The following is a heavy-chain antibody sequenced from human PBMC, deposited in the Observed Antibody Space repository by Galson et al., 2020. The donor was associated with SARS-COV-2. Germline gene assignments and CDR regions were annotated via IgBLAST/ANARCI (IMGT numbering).Heavy chain of an antibody. Sequence: SVKVSCKASGGTFNRYAISWVRQAPGQGLEWMGGIIPILGIANYAQKFQGRVTITADKSTSTVYMELSSLRSEDTAVYYCARGGGDYYGSFRNFDYWGQETLVTVS. CDR1: GGTFNRYA. J-gene: IGHJ4*02. D-gene: IGHD3-10*01. CDR3: ARGGGDYYGSFRNFDY. V-gene: IGHV1-69*10. CDR2: IIPILGIA.